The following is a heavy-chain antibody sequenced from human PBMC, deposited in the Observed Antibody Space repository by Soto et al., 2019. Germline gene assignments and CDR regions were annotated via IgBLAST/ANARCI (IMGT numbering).Heavy chain of an antibody. D-gene: IGHD3-10*01. CDR3: ARSRSGAGADSFDF. V-gene: IGHV3-30*04. CDR2: ISKDGSHK. J-gene: IGHJ4*02. CDR1: GFSFSRYA. Sequence: QVQVVESGGGMVEPGRSLRLSCAASGFSFSRYAIHWVRQAPGKGLEWVAVISKDGSHKYYLESVKGRFTISRDNSKNILSLHMNSLTTEDTAVYYCARSRSGAGADSFDFWGQGTLVTVSS.